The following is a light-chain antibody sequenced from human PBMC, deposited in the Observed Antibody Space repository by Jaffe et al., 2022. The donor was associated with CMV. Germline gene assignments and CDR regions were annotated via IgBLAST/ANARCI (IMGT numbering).Light chain of an antibody. Sequence: EILVTQSPATLSVSLGERVTLSCRASHSVSTNLAWYQQKPGQAPRLLIYGASIRATDIPARFSGSGSGTEFTLTISSLQSEDFAVYYCQQYNNWPPITFGGGTKVDIK. J-gene: IGKJ4*01. V-gene: IGKV3-15*01. CDR1: HSVSTN. CDR2: GAS. CDR3: QQYNNWPPIT.